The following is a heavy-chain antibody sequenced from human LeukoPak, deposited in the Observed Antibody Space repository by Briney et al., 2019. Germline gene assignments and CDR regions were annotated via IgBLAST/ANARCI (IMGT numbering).Heavy chain of an antibody. J-gene: IGHJ3*02. V-gene: IGHV3-9*03. Sequence: GGSLRLSCAASGFTFDDYAMHWVRQAPGKGLEWVSGISWNSGSIGYADSVKGRFTISRDNAKNSLYLQMNSLRAEDMALYCCAKSGCSSTSCYVFDIWGQGTMVSVSS. CDR2: ISWNSGSI. D-gene: IGHD2-2*01. CDR1: GFTFDDYA. CDR3: AKSGCSSTSCYVFDI.